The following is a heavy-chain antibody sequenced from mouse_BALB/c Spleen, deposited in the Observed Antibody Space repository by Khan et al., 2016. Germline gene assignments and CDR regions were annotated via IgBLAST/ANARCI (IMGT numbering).Heavy chain of an antibody. Sequence: QVQLKESGPGLVQPSQSLSITCTVSGFSLANYGVHWIRQSPGKGLEWLGVIWSGGGTDFNAAFKSRLNISKDNSRRQVLFKRNSLKDDDTAIYYCARDWLPCYFSVLCAVTTVTVSS. D-gene: IGHD1-1*01. J-gene: IGHJ1*01. CDR1: GFSLANYG. CDR2: IWSGGGT. CDR3: ARDWLPCYFSV. V-gene: IGHV2-4-1*01.